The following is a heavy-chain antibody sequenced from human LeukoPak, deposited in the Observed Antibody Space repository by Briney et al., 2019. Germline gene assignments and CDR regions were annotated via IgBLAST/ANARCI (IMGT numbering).Heavy chain of an antibody. Sequence: GGSLRLSCAASGFTFSSYAMSWVRQAPGKGLEWVSGISGSGGSTYYADSVKGRFTISRDNSKNTLYLQMNSLRAEDTAVYYCAKEYCSGGSCYLTNWGQGTLVTVSS. CDR2: ISGSGGST. V-gene: IGHV3-23*01. J-gene: IGHJ4*02. CDR1: GFTFSSYA. CDR3: AKEYCSGGSCYLTN. D-gene: IGHD2-15*01.